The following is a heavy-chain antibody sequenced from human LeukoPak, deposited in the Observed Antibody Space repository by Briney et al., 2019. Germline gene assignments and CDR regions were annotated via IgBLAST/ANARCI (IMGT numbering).Heavy chain of an antibody. J-gene: IGHJ4*02. CDR1: GFTFSSYG. V-gene: IGHV3-30*02. CDR2: IRYDGTNK. Sequence: GGSLRLSCAASGFTFSSYGMHWVRQAPGKRLEWVAFIRYDGTNKYYADSVKGRFTISRDNSKNTLYLQMNSLRAEDTAVYYCAKTMSPYYYDSSGFWGQGTLVTVSS. CDR3: AKTMSPYYYDSSGF. D-gene: IGHD3-22*01.